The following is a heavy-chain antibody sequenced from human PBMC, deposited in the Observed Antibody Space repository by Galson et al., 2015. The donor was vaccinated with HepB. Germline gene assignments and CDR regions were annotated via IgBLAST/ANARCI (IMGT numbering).Heavy chain of an antibody. D-gene: IGHD1-26*01. V-gene: IGHV4-4*07. Sequence: SETLSLTCTVSGDSISSYYWSWIRQPAGKGLEWIGRIYSSGRVYSSGSTNYNPSLKSRVAMSIDTSKNQFSLKLNSVTAADTAVYYCARADSGSYNWDYWGQGTLVTVSS. J-gene: IGHJ4*02. CDR3: ARADSGSYNWDY. CDR1: GDSISSYY. CDR2: IYSSGRVYSSGST.